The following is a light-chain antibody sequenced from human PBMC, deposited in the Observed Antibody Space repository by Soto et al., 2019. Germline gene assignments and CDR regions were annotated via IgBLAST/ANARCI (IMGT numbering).Light chain of an antibody. Sequence: DIRMTQSPSSLSASVGDTVTITCRASQGISDYLSWFQHKPGEAPKLLIYTASSLQGGVPLRFSGAGSRTDFSLTISGLQPDDSATYNCQQTYTLPWTFGQGPRVDIK. CDR3: QQTYTLPWT. CDR2: TAS. CDR1: QGISDY. V-gene: IGKV1-39*01. J-gene: IGKJ1*01.